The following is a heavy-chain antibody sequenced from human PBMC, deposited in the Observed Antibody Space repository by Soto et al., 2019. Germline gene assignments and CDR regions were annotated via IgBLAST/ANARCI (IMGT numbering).Heavy chain of an antibody. CDR3: ARNKGMVRGNFAFDI. CDR2: IIPILGIA. V-gene: IGHV1-69*02. CDR1: GGTFSSYT. J-gene: IGHJ3*02. Sequence: QVQLVQSGAEVKKPGSSVKVSCKASGGTFSSYTISWVRQAPGQGLEWMGRIIPILGIANYAPKFQGRVTITADKSTSTAYMELSSLRSEDTAVYYCARNKGMVRGNFAFDIWGQGTMVTVSS. D-gene: IGHD3-10*01.